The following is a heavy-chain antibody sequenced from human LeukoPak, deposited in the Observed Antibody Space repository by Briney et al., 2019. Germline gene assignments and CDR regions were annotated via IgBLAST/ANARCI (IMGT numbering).Heavy chain of an antibody. CDR1: GYTFTNYG. CDR3: ARLVGATDYFDY. CDR2: ISAYNGNT. Sequence: ASVKVSCKASGYTFTNYGISWVRQAPGQGLEWMGWISAYNGNTNYAQKLQGRVTMTTDTSTSTAYMELSSLRSEDTAVYYCARLVGATDYFDYWGQGTLVTVSS. J-gene: IGHJ4*02. D-gene: IGHD1-26*01. V-gene: IGHV1-18*01.